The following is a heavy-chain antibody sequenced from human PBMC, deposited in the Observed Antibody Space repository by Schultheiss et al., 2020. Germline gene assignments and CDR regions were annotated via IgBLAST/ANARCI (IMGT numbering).Heavy chain of an antibody. Sequence: GGSLRLSCAASGFTFSDYYMSWIRQAPGKGLEWVSYISSSSSYTNYADSVKGRFTISRDNAKNSLYLQMNSLRAEDTAVYYCARDDGSSWSLGIAFDIWGQGTMVTVSS. V-gene: IGHV3-11*05. CDR2: ISSSSSYT. CDR1: GFTFSDYY. CDR3: ARDDGSSWSLGIAFDI. J-gene: IGHJ3*02. D-gene: IGHD6-13*01.